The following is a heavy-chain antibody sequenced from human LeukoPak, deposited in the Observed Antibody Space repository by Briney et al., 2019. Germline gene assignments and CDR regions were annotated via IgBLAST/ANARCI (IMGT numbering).Heavy chain of an antibody. Sequence: SETLSLTCAVYGGSFSGYYWSWIRQPPGKGLEWIGEINHSGSTNYNPSLKSRVTISVDTSKNQFSLKLSSVTAADTAVYYCARDAYRPYYFDYWGQGTLVTVSS. CDR3: ARDAYRPYYFDY. CDR1: GGSFSGYY. D-gene: IGHD3-16*01. J-gene: IGHJ4*02. V-gene: IGHV4-34*01. CDR2: INHSGST.